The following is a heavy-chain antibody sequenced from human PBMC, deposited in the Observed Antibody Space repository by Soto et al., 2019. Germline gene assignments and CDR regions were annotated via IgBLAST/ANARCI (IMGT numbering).Heavy chain of an antibody. Sequence: GASVKVSCKASGYTFTSYAMHWVRQAPGQRLEWMGWINAGNGNTKYSQKFQGRVTITRDTSASTAYMELSSLRSEDTAVYYCALGGDILTGYYDNWFDPWGQGTLVTVSS. CDR1: GYTFTSYA. V-gene: IGHV1-3*01. CDR3: ALGGDILTGYYDNWFDP. D-gene: IGHD3-9*01. J-gene: IGHJ5*02. CDR2: INAGNGNT.